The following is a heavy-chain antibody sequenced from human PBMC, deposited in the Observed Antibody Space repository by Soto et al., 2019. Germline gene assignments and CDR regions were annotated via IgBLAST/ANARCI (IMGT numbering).Heavy chain of an antibody. CDR3: AIDIAAAGSNWFDP. V-gene: IGHV4-39*02. D-gene: IGHD6-13*01. Sequence: QLQLQESGPGLVKPSETLSLTCTVSGGSISSSSYYWGWIRQPPGKGLEWIGSIYYSGSTYYNPSLKSRVTISVDTSKTQFSLKLSSVTAADTAVYYCAIDIAAAGSNWFDPWGQGTLVTVSS. CDR1: GGSISSSSYY. J-gene: IGHJ5*02. CDR2: IYYSGST.